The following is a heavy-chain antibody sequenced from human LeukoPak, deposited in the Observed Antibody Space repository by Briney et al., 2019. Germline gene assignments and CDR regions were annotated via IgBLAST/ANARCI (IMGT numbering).Heavy chain of an antibody. CDR3: ARDRSHYDILTGYYLLDAFDI. D-gene: IGHD3-9*01. V-gene: IGHV4-59*01. CDR1: GVSISSYY. CDR2: IYYTGST. Sequence: SETLSLTCTVSGVSISSYYWSWIRQPPGKGLEWIGSIYYTGSTNYNPSLKSRVTISVHTSKNQFSLRLHSVTAADTAVYYCARDRSHYDILTGYYLLDAFDIWGQGTMVTVSS. J-gene: IGHJ3*02.